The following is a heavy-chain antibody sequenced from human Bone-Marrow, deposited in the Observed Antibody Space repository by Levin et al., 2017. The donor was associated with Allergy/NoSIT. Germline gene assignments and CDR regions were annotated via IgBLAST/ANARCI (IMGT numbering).Heavy chain of an antibody. D-gene: IGHD2-15*01. CDR2: MSGSGGAT. Sequence: GGSLRLSCAASRPILSDYAMNWVRQAPGKGLQWVSGMSGSGGATYYADSVKGRFTISRDNSKSTLYLQMNSLRGEDTAVYYCAREKVTMVVEIIESYFNYWGQGALVTVSS. CDR1: RPILSDYA. CDR3: AREKVTMVVEIIESYFNY. J-gene: IGHJ4*02. V-gene: IGHV3-23*01.